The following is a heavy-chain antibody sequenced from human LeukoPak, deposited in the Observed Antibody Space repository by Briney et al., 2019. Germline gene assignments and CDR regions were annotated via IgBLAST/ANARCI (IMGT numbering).Heavy chain of an antibody. J-gene: IGHJ1*01. D-gene: IGHD3-22*01. Sequence: PGGSLRLSCAASGFTFSSDWMHWVRQAPGKGLEWVSRIKSDGSTNYADSVKGRFTISRDNAKNTVSLQMNSLRAEDTGVYYCARAPSEIGGYYPEYFRHWGQGTLVTVSS. V-gene: IGHV3-74*01. CDR2: IKSDGST. CDR3: ARAPSEIGGYYPEYFRH. CDR1: GFTFSSDW.